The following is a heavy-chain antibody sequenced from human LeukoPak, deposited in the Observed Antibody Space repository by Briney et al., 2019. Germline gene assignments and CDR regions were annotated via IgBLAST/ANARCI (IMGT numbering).Heavy chain of an antibody. Sequence: ASVKVSCKASGYTFTSYYMHWVRQATGQGLEWMGIINPSGGSTSYAQKFQGRVTMTRDMSTSTVYMELSSLRSEDAAVYYCARAGVLDIVVVPAATPRHYYMDVWGKGTTVTVSS. J-gene: IGHJ6*03. D-gene: IGHD2-2*03. V-gene: IGHV1-46*01. CDR3: ARAGVLDIVVVPAATPRHYYMDV. CDR2: INPSGGST. CDR1: GYTFTSYY.